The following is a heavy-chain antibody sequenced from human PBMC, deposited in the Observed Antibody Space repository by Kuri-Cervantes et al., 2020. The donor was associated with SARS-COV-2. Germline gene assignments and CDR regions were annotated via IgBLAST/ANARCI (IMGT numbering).Heavy chain of an antibody. CDR1: GFTFSSYG. CDR3: ARDRPEVVPLYYFNS. J-gene: IGHJ4*02. D-gene: IGHD3-22*01. V-gene: IGHV3-33*01. CDR2: IWYDGSNK. Sequence: GESLKISCAASGFTFSSYGMHWVRQAPGKGPEWVAVIWYDGSNKYYADSVKGRFTISRDNSKNTLYLQMNSLRAEDTAVYYCARDRPEVVPLYYFNSCGQGTLVTDSS.